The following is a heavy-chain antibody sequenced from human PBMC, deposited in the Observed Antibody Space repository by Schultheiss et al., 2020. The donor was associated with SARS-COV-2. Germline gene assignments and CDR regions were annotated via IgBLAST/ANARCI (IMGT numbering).Heavy chain of an antibody. CDR3: ARLRPTMVRGVFHGMDV. D-gene: IGHD3-10*01. Sequence: SETLSLTCAVSGGSISSSNWWSWVRQPPGKGLEWIGEIYHSGSTNYNPSLKSRVTISVDKSKNQFSLKLSSVTAADTAVYYYARLRPTMVRGVFHGMDVWGQGTTVTVSS. J-gene: IGHJ6*02. CDR2: IYHSGST. V-gene: IGHV4-4*02. CDR1: GGSISSSNW.